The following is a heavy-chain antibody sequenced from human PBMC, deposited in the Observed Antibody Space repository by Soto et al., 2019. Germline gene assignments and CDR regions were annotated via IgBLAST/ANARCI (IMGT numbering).Heavy chain of an antibody. V-gene: IGHV4-39*01. Sequence: SETLSLTCSVSGASISSSDYYWGWIRQPPGQGLEWIGSIYGGSTYYNPSLKSRVTISVDTSKNQFSLKLSSVTAADTAVYYCARHSLNTVNFDYWGQGTLVT. CDR2: IYGGST. D-gene: IGHD4-17*01. J-gene: IGHJ4*02. CDR1: GASISSSDYY. CDR3: ARHSLNTVNFDY.